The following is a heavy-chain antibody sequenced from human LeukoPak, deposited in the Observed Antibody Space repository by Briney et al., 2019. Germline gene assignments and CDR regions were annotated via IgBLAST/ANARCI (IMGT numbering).Heavy chain of an antibody. CDR1: GFTFSSHG. CDR3: ARDLDSSGYTGVGV. V-gene: IGHV3-74*01. Sequence: GGSLRLSCAASGFTFSSHGMSWVRQAPGKGLVWVSRINSDGSSTSYADSVKGRFTISRDNAKNTLYLQMNSLRAEDTAVYYCARDLDSSGYTGVGVWGKGTTVTISS. J-gene: IGHJ6*04. D-gene: IGHD3-22*01. CDR2: INSDGSST.